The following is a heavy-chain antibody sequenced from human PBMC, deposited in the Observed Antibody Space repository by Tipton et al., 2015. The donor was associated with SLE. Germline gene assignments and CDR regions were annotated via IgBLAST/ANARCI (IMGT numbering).Heavy chain of an antibody. D-gene: IGHD1-26*01. J-gene: IGHJ6*02. CDR2: IYYSGST. CDR1: GGSISSSSYY. V-gene: IGHV4-39*07. CDR3: ARRGSYSGYYYYGMDV. Sequence: TLSLTCTVSGGSISSSSYYWGWIRQPPGKGLEWIGSIYYSGSTYYNPSLKSRVTISVDTSKNQFSLKLSSVTAADTAVYYCARRGSYSGYYYYGMDVWGQGTLVTVSS.